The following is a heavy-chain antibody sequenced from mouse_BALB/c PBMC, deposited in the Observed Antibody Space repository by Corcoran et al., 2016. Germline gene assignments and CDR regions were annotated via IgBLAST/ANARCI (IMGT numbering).Heavy chain of an antibody. Sequence: QIQLVQSGPELKKPGETVKISCKASGYTFTNYGMNWVKQAPGKGLKWMGWINTYTGEPTYADDFKGRFAFSLETSASTAYLQINNLKNEDMATYFCVRHYYGSSHWYFDVWGAGTTVTVSS. CDR2: INTYTGEP. D-gene: IGHD1-1*01. J-gene: IGHJ1*01. CDR3: VRHYYGSSHWYFDV. V-gene: IGHV9-1*02. CDR1: GYTFTNYG.